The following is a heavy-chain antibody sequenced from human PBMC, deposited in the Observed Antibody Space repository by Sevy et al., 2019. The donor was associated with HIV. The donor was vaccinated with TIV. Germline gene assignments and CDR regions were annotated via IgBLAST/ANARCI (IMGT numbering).Heavy chain of an antibody. CDR3: ARGYTIFGVVIIGGDWFDP. CDR2: MNPNSGNT. Sequence: ASVKVSCKASGYTFTSYDINWVRQATGQGLEWMGWMNPNSGNTGYAQKFQGRVTMTRNTSISTAYMELSSLRSEDTAVYYCARGYTIFGVVIIGGDWFDPWGQGTLVTVSS. D-gene: IGHD3-3*01. CDR1: GYTFTSYD. V-gene: IGHV1-8*01. J-gene: IGHJ5*02.